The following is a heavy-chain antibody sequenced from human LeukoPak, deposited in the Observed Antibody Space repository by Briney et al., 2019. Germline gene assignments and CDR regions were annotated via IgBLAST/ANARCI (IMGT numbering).Heavy chain of an antibody. CDR3: ARPVVPAAMVDYYYMDV. Sequence: PSETLSLTCTVSSGSMTSGSHYWGWIRQPPGKGLEWIGSIYYSGSTYYNPSLKSRVTISVDTSKNQFSLKLTSVTAADTAVYYCARPVVPAAMVDYYYMDVWGKGTTVTVSS. J-gene: IGHJ6*03. V-gene: IGHV4-39*01. CDR2: IYYSGST. D-gene: IGHD2-2*01. CDR1: SGSMTSGSHY.